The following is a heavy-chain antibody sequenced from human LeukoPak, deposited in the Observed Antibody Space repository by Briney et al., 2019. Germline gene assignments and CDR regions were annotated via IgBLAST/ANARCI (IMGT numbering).Heavy chain of an antibody. J-gene: IGHJ6*04. CDR3: AELGITMIGGV. V-gene: IGHV3-20*04. CDR2: ISWNSGSI. CDR1: GFTVSGNY. D-gene: IGHD3-10*02. Sequence: GAGGSLRLSCAVSGFTVSGNYMSWVRQAPGKGLEWVSGISWNSGSIGYADSVKGRFTISRDNAKNSLYLQMNSLRAEDTAVYYCAELGITMIGGVWGKGTTVTISS.